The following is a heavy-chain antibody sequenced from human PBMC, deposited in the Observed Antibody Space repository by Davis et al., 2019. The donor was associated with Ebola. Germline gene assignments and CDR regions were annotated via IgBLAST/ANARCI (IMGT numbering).Heavy chain of an antibody. CDR3: AREGYDSSGYYYSHDAFDI. CDR2: IWYDGSNK. Sequence: GGSLRLSCAASGFTFSSYGMHWVRQAPGKGLEWVAVIWYDGSNKYYADSVKGRFTISRDNSKNTLYLQMNSLRAEDTAVYYCAREGYDSSGYYYSHDAFDIWGQGTMVTVSS. CDR1: GFTFSSYG. D-gene: IGHD3-22*01. J-gene: IGHJ3*02. V-gene: IGHV3-33*01.